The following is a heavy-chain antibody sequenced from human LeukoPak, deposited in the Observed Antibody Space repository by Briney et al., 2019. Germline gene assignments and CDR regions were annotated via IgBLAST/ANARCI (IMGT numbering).Heavy chain of an antibody. V-gene: IGHV3-11*05. J-gene: IGHJ4*02. D-gene: IGHD2-15*01. Sequence: GGSLRLSCAASGFTFSDYYMSWIRQAPGKGLEWVSYISSSSSYTNYADSVKGRFTISRDSAKNSPYLQMNSLRAEDTAVYYCARDNDCSGGSCYSSTDYGGQGTLVTVS. CDR1: GFTFSDYY. CDR3: ARDNDCSGGSCYSSTDY. CDR2: ISSSSSYT.